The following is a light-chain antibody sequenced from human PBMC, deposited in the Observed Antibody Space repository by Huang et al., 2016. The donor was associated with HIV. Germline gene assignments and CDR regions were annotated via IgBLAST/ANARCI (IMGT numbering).Light chain of an antibody. V-gene: IGKV3-15*01. CDR2: AAS. CDR3: QQYNNWPRT. Sequence: EIVMTQSPATLSVSPGERATLSCRASQSVSSNLAWYQQKPGQAPRLLIYAASTRATGIPARVSGSWSGTEFTLTISSLQSEDFAVYYGQQYNNWPRTFGQGTKVEIK. J-gene: IGKJ1*01. CDR1: QSVSSN.